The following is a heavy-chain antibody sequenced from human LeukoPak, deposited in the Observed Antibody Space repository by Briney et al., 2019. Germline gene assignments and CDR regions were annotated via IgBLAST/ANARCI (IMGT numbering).Heavy chain of an antibody. CDR3: ARANFLYCSSTTCLFDY. CDR1: GYTFTDCN. D-gene: IGHD2-2*01. Sequence: ASVKASCKASGYTFTDCNMHWVRQAPGQGFEWMGWINPNDGATNNAQKFQGRVTMTRDTSISTAHMEVSRLRSDDTAVYYCARANFLYCSSTTCLFDYWGQGTLVTVSS. V-gene: IGHV1-2*02. J-gene: IGHJ4*02. CDR2: INPNDGAT.